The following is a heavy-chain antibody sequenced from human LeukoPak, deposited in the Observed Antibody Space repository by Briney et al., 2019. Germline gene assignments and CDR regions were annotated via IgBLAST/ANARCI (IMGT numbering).Heavy chain of an antibody. V-gene: IGHV3-30*02. CDR3: AKGFNYRFDY. Sequence: GGSLRLSCTASGCTFSNYNMHWVRQAPGKGLEWVAFIQYDGSNKGYADSVKGRFTISRDNSKNTLYLEMSSLRAEDTAVYYCAKGFNYRFDYWGRGTLVTVSS. CDR1: GCTFSNYN. D-gene: IGHD1-1*01. J-gene: IGHJ4*02. CDR2: IQYDGSNK.